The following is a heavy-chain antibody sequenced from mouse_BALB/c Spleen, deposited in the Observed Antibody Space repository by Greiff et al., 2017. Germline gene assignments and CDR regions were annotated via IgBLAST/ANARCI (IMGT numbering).Heavy chain of an antibody. Sequence: EVQVVESGGGLVQPGGSRKLSCAASGFTFSSFGMHWVRQAPEKGLEWVAYISSGSSTIYYADTVKGRFTISRDNPKNTLFLQMTSLRSEDTAMYYCARPFYYDYGWYFDVWGAGTTVTVSS. CDR2: ISSGSSTI. CDR1: GFTFSSFG. D-gene: IGHD2-4*01. V-gene: IGHV5-17*02. J-gene: IGHJ1*01. CDR3: ARPFYYDYGWYFDV.